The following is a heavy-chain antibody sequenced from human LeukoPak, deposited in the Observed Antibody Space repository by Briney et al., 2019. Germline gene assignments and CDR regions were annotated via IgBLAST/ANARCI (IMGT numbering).Heavy chain of an antibody. V-gene: IGHV1-2*02. Sequence: ASVKVSCKASGYTFTGYYMHWVRQAPGQGLEWMGWINPNSGGTNYAQKFQGRVTITRNTSISTAYMELSSLRSEDTAVYYCAILQSDYDFDYWGQGTLVTVSS. CDR2: INPNSGGT. J-gene: IGHJ4*02. D-gene: IGHD4-17*01. CDR1: GYTFTGYY. CDR3: AILQSDYDFDY.